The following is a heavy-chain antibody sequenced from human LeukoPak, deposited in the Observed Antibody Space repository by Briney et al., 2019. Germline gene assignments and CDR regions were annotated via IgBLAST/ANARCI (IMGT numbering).Heavy chain of an antibody. CDR1: GGTFSSYA. J-gene: IGHJ6*02. D-gene: IGHD3-3*01. CDR2: IIPIFGTA. V-gene: IGHV1-69*05. Sequence: SVKVSCKASGGTFSSYAISWVRQAPGQGREWMGGIIPIFGTANYAQKFQGRVTITTDESTSTAYMELSSLRSEDTAVYYCAREAHGARSDGMDVWGQGTTVTVSS. CDR3: AREAHGARSDGMDV.